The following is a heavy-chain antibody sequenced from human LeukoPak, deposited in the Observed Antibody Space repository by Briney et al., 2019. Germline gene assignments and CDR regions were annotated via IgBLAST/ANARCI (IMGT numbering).Heavy chain of an antibody. V-gene: IGHV3-9*01. Sequence: GGSLRLSCAASGFTFDDYAMHWVRQAPGKGLEWVSGISWDSGRIGYADSVKGRFTISRDNAKNSLYLQMNSLRAEDTALYYCAKASGAGRGYGLSYFDYWGQGTLVTVSS. J-gene: IGHJ4*02. CDR2: ISWDSGRI. D-gene: IGHD5-12*01. CDR3: AKASGAGRGYGLSYFDY. CDR1: GFTFDDYA.